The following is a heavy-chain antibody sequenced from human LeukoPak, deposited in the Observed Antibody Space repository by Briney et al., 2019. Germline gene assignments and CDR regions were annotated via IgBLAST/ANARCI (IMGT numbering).Heavy chain of an antibody. CDR1: GFTFSSYA. J-gene: IGHJ4*02. D-gene: IGHD2-15*01. Sequence: GGSLRLSCAASGFTFSSYAMSWVRQAPGKGLEWVSAISGSGGSTYYADSVKGRFTSRDNSKNTLYLQMNSLRAEDTAVYYCAKIHIVVVVAAGFDYWGQGTLVTVSS. CDR3: AKIHIVVVVAAGFDY. V-gene: IGHV3-23*01. CDR2: ISGSGGST.